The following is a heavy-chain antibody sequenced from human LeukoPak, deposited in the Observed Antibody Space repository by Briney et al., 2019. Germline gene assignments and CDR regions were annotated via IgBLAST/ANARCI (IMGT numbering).Heavy chain of an antibody. CDR2: IYYSGST. D-gene: IGHD3-22*01. Sequence: SETLSLTCTVSGGSISSSSYYWGWIRQPPGKGLEWIGSIYYSGSTYYNPSLKSRVTISVDTSKNQFSLKLSSVTAADTAVYYCARVGGYYFDFHYWGQGTLVTVSS. CDR3: ARVGGYYFDFHY. CDR1: GGSISSSSYY. J-gene: IGHJ4*02. V-gene: IGHV4-39*07.